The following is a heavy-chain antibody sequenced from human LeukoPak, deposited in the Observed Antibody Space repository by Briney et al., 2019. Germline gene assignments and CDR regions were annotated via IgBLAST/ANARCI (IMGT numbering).Heavy chain of an antibody. J-gene: IGHJ4*02. D-gene: IGHD6-19*01. Sequence: PGRSLRLSCAASGFTFSSYAMHWVRQAPGKGLEWVAVISYDGSNKYYADSVKGRFTISRDNSKNTLYLQMNSLRAEDTAVYYCAKGGWLEYWGQGTLVTVSS. V-gene: IGHV3-30-3*01. CDR3: AKGGWLEY. CDR2: ISYDGSNK. CDR1: GFTFSSYA.